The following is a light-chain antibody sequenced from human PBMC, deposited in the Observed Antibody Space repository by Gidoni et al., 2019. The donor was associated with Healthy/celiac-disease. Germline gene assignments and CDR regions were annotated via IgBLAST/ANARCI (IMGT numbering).Light chain of an antibody. Sequence: ELVLTQSPGTLSLSPGERATLSCRASQRVSSSYLAWYQQKPGQAPRLLIYGASSRATGIPDRFSGSGSGTDFTLTISRLDPEDFAVYYCQQYGSSPPYTFGQGTKLEIK. CDR2: GAS. J-gene: IGKJ2*01. CDR1: QRVSSSY. V-gene: IGKV3-20*01. CDR3: QQYGSSPPYT.